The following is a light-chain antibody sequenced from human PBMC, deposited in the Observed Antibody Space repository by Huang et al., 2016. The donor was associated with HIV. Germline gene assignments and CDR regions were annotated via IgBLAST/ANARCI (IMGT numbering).Light chain of an antibody. V-gene: IGKV3-15*01. Sequence: EIVMTQSPATLSVSPGQRVTLSCRANRSVSTNLALYQQRHGQAPRLLIYGSSTGAPGIPARFSGSGSGTDFSLTISSLQSEDFALYYCHQYNNWLLSFGGGTRV. CDR1: RSVSTN. J-gene: IGKJ4*01. CDR2: GSS. CDR3: HQYNNWLLS.